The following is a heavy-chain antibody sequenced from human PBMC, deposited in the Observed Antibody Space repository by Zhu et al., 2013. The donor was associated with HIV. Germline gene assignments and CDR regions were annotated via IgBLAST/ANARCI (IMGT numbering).Heavy chain of an antibody. CDR3: ARGGSSSAMVDYYYYGMDV. J-gene: IGHJ6*02. D-gene: IGHD6-13*01. V-gene: IGHV1-69*06. CDR2: IIPIFGTA. CDR1: GGTFSSYA. Sequence: QVQLVQSGAEVKKPGSSVKVSCKASGGTFSSYAISWVRQAPGQGLEWMGGIIPIFGTANYAQKFQGRVTITADKSTSTAYMELSSLRSEDTAVYYCARGGSSSAMVDYYYYGMDVWGQGTTVTVSS.